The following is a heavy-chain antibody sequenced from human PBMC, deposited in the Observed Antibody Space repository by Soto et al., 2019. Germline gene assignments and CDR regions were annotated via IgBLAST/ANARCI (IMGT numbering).Heavy chain of an antibody. D-gene: IGHD5-18*01. CDR3: ARAPNRSSYGWNLSDS. CDR2: ISYDGSNK. J-gene: IGHJ4*02. Sequence: PGGSLRLSCAASGFTFSSYAMHWVRQAPGKGLEWVAVISYDGSNKYYADSVKGRFTISRDNSKNTLYLQMNSLRAEDTAVYYCARAPNRSSYGWNLSDSWGQGSLFTVSS. V-gene: IGHV3-30-3*01. CDR1: GFTFSSYA.